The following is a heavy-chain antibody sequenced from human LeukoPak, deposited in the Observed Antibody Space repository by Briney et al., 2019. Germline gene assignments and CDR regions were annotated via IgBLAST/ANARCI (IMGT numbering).Heavy chain of an antibody. D-gene: IGHD6-19*01. J-gene: IGHJ4*02. Sequence: SVKVSCKASGGTFSSYAISWVRQAPGQGLEWMGGIIPIFGTANYAQKFQGRVTITADKSTSTAYMELSSLRSEDTAVYYCARDRARAVAGAGPFDYWGQGTLVTVSS. CDR1: GGTFSSYA. CDR2: IIPIFGTA. CDR3: ARDRARAVAGAGPFDY. V-gene: IGHV1-69*06.